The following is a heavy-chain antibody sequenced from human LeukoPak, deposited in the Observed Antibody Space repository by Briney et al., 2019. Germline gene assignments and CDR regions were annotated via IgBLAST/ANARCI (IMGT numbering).Heavy chain of an antibody. CDR2: IYPGDSDT. D-gene: IGHD2-15*01. CDR3: ARQSGWSVVAAQNWFDP. J-gene: IGHJ5*02. CDR1: GYSFTSYW. Sequence: VESLKISCKGSGYSFTSYWIGWVRQMPGKGLEWMGIIYPGDSDTRYSPSFQGQVTISADKSISTAYLQWSSLKASDTAMYYCARQSGWSVVAAQNWFDPWGQGTLVTVSS. V-gene: IGHV5-51*01.